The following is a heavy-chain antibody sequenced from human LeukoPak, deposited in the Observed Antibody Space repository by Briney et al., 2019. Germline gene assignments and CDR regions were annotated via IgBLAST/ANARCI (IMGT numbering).Heavy chain of an antibody. V-gene: IGHV3-74*01. D-gene: IGHD2-15*01. CDR2: INSDGSST. J-gene: IGHJ4*02. CDR3: ARDPLWGYCSGGSCYSGYFDY. CDR1: GFTFSSYW. Sequence: GGSLRLSCAASGFTFSSYWMHWVRQAPGKGLVWVSRINSDGSSTSYADSVKGRFTISRDNSKNTLYLQMNSLRAEDTAVYYCARDPLWGYCSGGSCYSGYFDYWGQGTLVTVSS.